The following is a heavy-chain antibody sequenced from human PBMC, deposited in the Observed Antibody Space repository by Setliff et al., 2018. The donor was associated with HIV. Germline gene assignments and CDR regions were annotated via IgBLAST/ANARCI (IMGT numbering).Heavy chain of an antibody. Sequence: NPSETLSLTCTVSNVSINSYYWSWIRQPPGRALEWVGRIYSSGKTNYNPSLKSRLKMSIDTSKNQFSLMLNSVTAADTAVYFCARDPYCSGDGCFRYYQHWGRGTLVTVSS. CDR2: IYSSGKT. CDR3: ARDPYCSGDGCFRYYQH. CDR1: NVSINSYY. V-gene: IGHV4-4*07. D-gene: IGHD2-15*01. J-gene: IGHJ1*01.